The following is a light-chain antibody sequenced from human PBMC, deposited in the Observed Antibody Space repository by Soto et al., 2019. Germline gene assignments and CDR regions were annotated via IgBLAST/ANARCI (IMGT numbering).Light chain of an antibody. Sequence: IGMTQPHLSRSVPPEKPPSISGNLVRAPLYVEGRTYLYCYLQKPGQPPQLLIYEVVNRLSGVPDRFSGSGSGTDFTLTISRVEAEDVGVYYCMQSIQLPLTFGGGTKVEIK. J-gene: IGKJ4*01. CDR1: RAPLYVEGRTY. CDR3: MQSIQLPLT. CDR2: EVV. V-gene: IGKV2D-29*01.